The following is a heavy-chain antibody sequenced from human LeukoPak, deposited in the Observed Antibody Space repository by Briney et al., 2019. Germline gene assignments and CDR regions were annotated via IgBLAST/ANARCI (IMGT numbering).Heavy chain of an antibody. CDR1: GYTFTGYY. D-gene: IGHD1-26*01. V-gene: IGHV1-2*02. J-gene: IGHJ3*02. CDR3: AREIVGATDAFDI. CDR2: INPNGGGT. Sequence: ASVKVSCKASGYTFTGYYMHWVRQAPGQGLEWMGWINPNGGGTNYAQKFQGRVTMTRDTSISTVYMELSRLRADDPPVYYCAREIVGATDAFDIWGQGTMVTVSS.